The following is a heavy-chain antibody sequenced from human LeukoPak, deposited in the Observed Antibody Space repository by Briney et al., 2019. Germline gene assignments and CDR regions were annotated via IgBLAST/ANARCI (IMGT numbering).Heavy chain of an antibody. CDR2: ISAYNGNT. J-gene: IGHJ6*03. CDR1: GYTFTSYG. Sequence: ASVKVSCKASGYTFTSYGISWVRQAPGQGLEWMGWISAYNGNTNYAQKLQGRVTMTTDTSTSTAYMELRSLRSDDTAVYYCARVPRGGYYYYYYMDVWGKGTTVTISS. V-gene: IGHV1-18*01. CDR3: ARVPRGGYYYYYYMDV. D-gene: IGHD3-16*01.